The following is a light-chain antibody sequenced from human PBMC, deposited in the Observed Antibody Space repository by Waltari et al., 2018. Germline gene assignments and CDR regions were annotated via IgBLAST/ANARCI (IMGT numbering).Light chain of an antibody. Sequence: EIVMTQSPATLSVSPGERATLSCRAGQSVSSKLALYQKKPGQAPRPLISGASTRATGVPGRFSGSGSGTEFSLTIRSLQSEDSTVYDCQQYNTWPPTFGQGTKVELK. CDR2: GAS. CDR1: QSVSSK. J-gene: IGKJ1*01. V-gene: IGKV3-15*01. CDR3: QQYNTWPPT.